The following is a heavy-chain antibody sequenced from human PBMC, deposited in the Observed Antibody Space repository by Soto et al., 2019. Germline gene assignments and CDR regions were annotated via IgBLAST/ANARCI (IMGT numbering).Heavy chain of an antibody. D-gene: IGHD3-10*01. CDR3: XRGLVRGVHYYYYGLDV. V-gene: IGHV4-61*01. CDR2: IYYSGST. CDR1: GGSVSTSTYY. Sequence: SGTLSLTCTVSGGSVSTSTYYWSWIRQPPGKGLEWIGYIYYSGSTNYNPSLKSRLTISVDTSKNQFSLKLTSVTAAGTAVYYCXRGLVRGVHYYYYGLDVWGQGTTVTVSS. J-gene: IGHJ6*02.